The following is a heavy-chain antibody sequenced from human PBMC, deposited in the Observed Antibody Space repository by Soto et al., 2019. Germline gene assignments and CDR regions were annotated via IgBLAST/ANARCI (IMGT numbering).Heavy chain of an antibody. Sequence: QVPLVQSGAEVKKPGASVKVSCKASGYTFTSYGISWVRQAPGQGLEWMGWISAYNGNTNYAQKLQGRVTMTTDTSTSTDYMELRSLRSDDTAVYYCARLGYCISTSCLYYYYYGMDVWGQGTTVTVSS. D-gene: IGHD2-2*01. J-gene: IGHJ6*02. CDR2: ISAYNGNT. V-gene: IGHV1-18*01. CDR3: ARLGYCISTSCLYYYYYGMDV. CDR1: GYTFTSYG.